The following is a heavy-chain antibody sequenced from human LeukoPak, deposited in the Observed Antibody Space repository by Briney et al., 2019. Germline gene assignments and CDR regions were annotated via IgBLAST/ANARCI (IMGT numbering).Heavy chain of an antibody. CDR3: ARELGSSSSLDY. CDR2: MNPNSGNT. V-gene: IGHV1-8*02. Sequence: ASVKVSCKASGGTFSSYAINWVRQATGQGLEWMGWMNPNSGNTGYAQKFQGRVTMTRNTSISTAYMELSSLRSEDTAVYYCARELGSSSSLDYWGQGTLVTVSS. J-gene: IGHJ4*02. CDR1: GGTFSSYA. D-gene: IGHD6-6*01.